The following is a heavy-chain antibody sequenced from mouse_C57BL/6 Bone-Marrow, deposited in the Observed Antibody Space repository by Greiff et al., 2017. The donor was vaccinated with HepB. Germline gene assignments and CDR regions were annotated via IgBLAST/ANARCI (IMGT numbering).Heavy chain of an antibody. CDR2: INPGSGGP. CDR1: GYAFTNYL. CDR3: ARSPTGTGAWFAY. D-gene: IGHD4-1*02. Sequence: QVQLQQSGAELVRPGTSVKVSCKASGYAFTNYLIEWVKQRPGQGLEWIGVINPGSGGPNYNEKFKGKATLTADKSSSTAYMQLSSLTSEDSAVYFCARSPTGTGAWFAYWGQGTLVTVSA. J-gene: IGHJ3*01. V-gene: IGHV1-54*01.